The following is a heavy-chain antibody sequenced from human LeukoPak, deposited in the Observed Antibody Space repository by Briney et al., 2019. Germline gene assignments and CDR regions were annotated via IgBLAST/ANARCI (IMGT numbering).Heavy chain of an antibody. J-gene: IGHJ4*02. D-gene: IGHD3-9*01. CDR1: GFTFSSYS. CDR3: AKGVSGHYDILTGYDY. V-gene: IGHV3-23*01. Sequence: GGSLRLSCAASGFTFSSYSMNWVRQAPRKGLEWVSGISGSGGSTYYADSVKGRFTISRDNSKNTVYLQMNSLRAEDTAVYYCAKGVSGHYDILTGYDYWGQGTLVTVSS. CDR2: ISGSGGST.